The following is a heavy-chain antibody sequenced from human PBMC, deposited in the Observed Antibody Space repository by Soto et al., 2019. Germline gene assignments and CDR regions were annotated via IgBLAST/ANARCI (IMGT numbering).Heavy chain of an antibody. J-gene: IGHJ4*02. V-gene: IGHV1-18*01. CDR1: GYTFASCA. CDR3: ARDDYGFDY. Sequence: QVQLVQSGGEVKKPGASVKVSCKASGYTFASCAINWVRQAPGQGLEWTGWISAYDGNTNYAQKFQGRLTMTTDTSTTTAYMDLRSLGSDDTAMYYCARDDYGFDYWGQGTLLTVSS. CDR2: ISAYDGNT. D-gene: IGHD4-17*01.